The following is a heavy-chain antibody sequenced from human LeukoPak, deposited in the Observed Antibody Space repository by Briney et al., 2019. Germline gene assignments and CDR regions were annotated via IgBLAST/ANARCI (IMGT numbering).Heavy chain of an antibody. CDR3: ARRSLYYYDSSGTQTWGY. V-gene: IGHV4-39*01. CDR1: GGSISSSSYY. D-gene: IGHD3-22*01. CDR2: IYYSGRF. J-gene: IGHJ4*02. Sequence: PSETLSLTCTVSGGSISSSSYYWGWIRQPPGKGLEWIGSIYYSGRFYANPSLKSRVTISVDTSKNQFSLKLSSVTAADTAVYYCARRSLYYYDSSGTQTWGYWGQGTLVTVSS.